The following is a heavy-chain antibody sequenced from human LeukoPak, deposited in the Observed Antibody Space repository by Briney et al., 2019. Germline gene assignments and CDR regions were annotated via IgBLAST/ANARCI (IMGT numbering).Heavy chain of an antibody. V-gene: IGHV4-59*01. CDR1: GGSISSYY. J-gene: IGHJ6*03. CDR2: IYYSGST. CDR3: ARRLRGYSGYDYYYYMDV. D-gene: IGHD5-12*01. Sequence: SETLSLTCTVSGGSISSYYWSWLRQPPGKGREWIGYIYYSGSTNYNPSLKSRVTISVDTSKNQFSLKLSSVTAADTAVYYCARRLRGYSGYDYYYYMDVWGKGTTVTVSS.